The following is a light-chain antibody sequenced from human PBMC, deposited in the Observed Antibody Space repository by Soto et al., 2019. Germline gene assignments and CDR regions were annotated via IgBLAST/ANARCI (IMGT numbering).Light chain of an antibody. J-gene: IGKJ3*01. Sequence: DIQMTQSPSSLYASAGDRVTITCRASQGVRRSLDWYQQKPGKAPKGLIYEISSLQSGVPSRFSGSGSGTEFTLTISSLQPEDFATYYCLQHNSYPFTFGPGTKVDIK. V-gene: IGKV1-17*01. CDR2: EIS. CDR3: LQHNSYPFT. CDR1: QGVRRS.